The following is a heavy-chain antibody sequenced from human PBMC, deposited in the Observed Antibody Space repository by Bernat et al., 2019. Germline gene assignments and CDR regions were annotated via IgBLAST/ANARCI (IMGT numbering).Heavy chain of an antibody. CDR1: GFTFSGSA. J-gene: IGHJ6*02. Sequence: EVQLVESGGGLVQPGGSLKLSCAASGFTFSGSAMHWVRQASGKGLEWVGRIRSKANSYATAYAASVKGRFTISRDDSKNTAYLQMNSLKTEDTAVYYCTTGGDYYNRYGMDVWGQGTTVTVSS. CDR2: IRSKANSYAT. V-gene: IGHV3-73*01. D-gene: IGHD3-16*01. CDR3: TTGGDYYNRYGMDV.